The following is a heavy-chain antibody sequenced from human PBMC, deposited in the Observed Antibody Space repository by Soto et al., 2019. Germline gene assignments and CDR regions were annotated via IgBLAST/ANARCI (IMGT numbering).Heavy chain of an antibody. D-gene: IGHD3-3*01. CDR3: ASHRIYYDFWSGYYIDY. CDR1: GGSISSSSYY. V-gene: IGHV4-39*01. J-gene: IGHJ4*02. Sequence: QLQLQESGPGLVKPSETLSLTCTVSGGSISSSSYYWGWIRQPPGKGLEWIGSIYYSGSTYYNPSLKSRVTISVDTSKNQFSLKLSSVTAADTAVYYYASHRIYYDFWSGYYIDYWGQGTLVTVSS. CDR2: IYYSGST.